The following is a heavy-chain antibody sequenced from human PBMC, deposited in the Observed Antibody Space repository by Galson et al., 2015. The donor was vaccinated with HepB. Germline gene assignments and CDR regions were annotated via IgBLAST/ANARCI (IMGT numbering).Heavy chain of an antibody. J-gene: IGHJ2*01. CDR1: GGSISNYY. CDR3: ARHENSGWSRDYWYFDL. Sequence: SETLSLTCTVSGGSISNYYWSWIRQPPGKGLEWIGFIYYSGSTNYNPSLKRRVTISVDTSKNQFSLRLSSVTAADTAVYYCARHENSGWSRDYWYFDLWGRGTLVTVSA. CDR2: IYYSGST. D-gene: IGHD6-19*01. V-gene: IGHV4-59*08.